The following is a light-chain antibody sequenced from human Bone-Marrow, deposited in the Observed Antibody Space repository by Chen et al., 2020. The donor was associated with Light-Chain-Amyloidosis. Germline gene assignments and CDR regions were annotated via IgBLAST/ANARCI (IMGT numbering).Light chain of an antibody. CDR1: DLPTKY. Sequence: SYELTQPPSVLGSRGQTARITCSGDDLPTKYAYWYQQKPGQAPVLVIHRDTERPSGISERFSGSSSGTTATLTISRVRAEDEADYHCQSADSSGTYEVIFGGGTKLTVL. CDR3: QSADSSGTYEVI. V-gene: IGLV3-25*03. CDR2: RDT. J-gene: IGLJ2*01.